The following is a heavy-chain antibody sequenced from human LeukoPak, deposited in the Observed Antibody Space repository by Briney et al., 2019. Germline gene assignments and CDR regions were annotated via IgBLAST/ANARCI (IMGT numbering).Heavy chain of an antibody. CDR3: ARGGYGAHMG. Sequence: GGSLRLSCAASGFSFSSFWMHWVRQVPGKGLVWVSGINSDGTTTGYADPVKGRFTISRDNAKNTVSLQMSSLRAEDTALYYCARGGYGAHMGWGQGTLVTVSS. V-gene: IGHV3-74*01. J-gene: IGHJ4*02. D-gene: IGHD4-17*01. CDR2: INSDGTTT. CDR1: GFSFSSFW.